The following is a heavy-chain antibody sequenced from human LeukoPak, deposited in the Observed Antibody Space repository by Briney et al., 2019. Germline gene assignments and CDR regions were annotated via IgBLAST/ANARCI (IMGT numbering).Heavy chain of an antibody. V-gene: IGHV1-18*01. CDR2: ISGNNANT. CDR1: GYTFTSYG. J-gene: IGHJ4*02. D-gene: IGHD6-13*01. CDR3: ARRRLDSSWCFDY. Sequence: ASVKLSCKASGYTFTSYGISWVRHPPGQGLEWMAWISGNNANTKYAQKVQGRVTVTTDTSTSTAYMELGSLTSDDTAVYYCARRRLDSSWCFDYWGQGTLVTVSS.